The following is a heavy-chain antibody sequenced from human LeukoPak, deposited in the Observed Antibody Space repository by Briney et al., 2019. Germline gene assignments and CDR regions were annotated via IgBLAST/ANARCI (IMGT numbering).Heavy chain of an antibody. D-gene: IGHD5-18*01. CDR2: IIPIFGTA. Sequence: SVKVSCKASGDTFSSYVISWVRQAPGQGLEWMGGIIPIFGTANYAQKFQGRVTITADEPTSTAYMELSSLRSEDTAVYYCSRVYVDTAKVMGFYYYGMDVLGQGTTVNVSS. J-gene: IGHJ6*02. CDR1: GDTFSSYV. CDR3: SRVYVDTAKVMGFYYYGMDV. V-gene: IGHV1-69*13.